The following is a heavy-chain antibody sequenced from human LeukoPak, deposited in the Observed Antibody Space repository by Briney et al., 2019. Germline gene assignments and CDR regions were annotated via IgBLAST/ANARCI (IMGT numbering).Heavy chain of an antibody. Sequence: GRSLRLSCAASGFTFSSYAMHWVRQAPGKGLEWVAVISYDGSNKYYADSVKGRFTISRDNSKNTLYLQMNSLRAEDTAVYYCAREDDDILTGSYYFDYWGQGTLVTVSS. CDR1: GFTFSSYA. D-gene: IGHD3-9*01. V-gene: IGHV3-30*04. J-gene: IGHJ4*02. CDR3: AREDDDILTGSYYFDY. CDR2: ISYDGSNK.